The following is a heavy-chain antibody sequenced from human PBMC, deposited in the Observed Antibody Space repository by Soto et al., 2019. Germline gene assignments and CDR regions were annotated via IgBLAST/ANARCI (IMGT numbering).Heavy chain of an antibody. CDR3: ARVLDGEPLDYGMDV. D-gene: IGHD3-3*02. Sequence: QVQLVQSGAEVKKPGASVKVSCKASGYTFTSYGISWVRQAPGQGLEWMGWISAYNGNTNYAQKLQGRVTMTTDTSTSTAYMELRSLRSVDTAVYYCARVLDGEPLDYGMDVWGQGTTVTVSS. V-gene: IGHV1-18*01. J-gene: IGHJ6*02. CDR2: ISAYNGNT. CDR1: GYTFTSYG.